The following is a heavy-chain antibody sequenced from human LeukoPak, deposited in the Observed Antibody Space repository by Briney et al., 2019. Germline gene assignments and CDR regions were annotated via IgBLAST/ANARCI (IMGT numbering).Heavy chain of an antibody. CDR2: TYYRSKWYN. D-gene: IGHD6-13*01. V-gene: IGHV6-1*01. CDR1: GDIVSSNSAA. J-gene: IGHJ3*02. CDR3: AREPQGSSWPFDI. Sequence: SQTLSLTCAISGDIVSSNSAAWHWIRQSPSRGLEWLERTYYRSKWYNDYAVSVKSRITINPDTSKNQFSLQLNSVTPEDTAVYYCAREPQGSSWPFDIWGQGTMVTVSS.